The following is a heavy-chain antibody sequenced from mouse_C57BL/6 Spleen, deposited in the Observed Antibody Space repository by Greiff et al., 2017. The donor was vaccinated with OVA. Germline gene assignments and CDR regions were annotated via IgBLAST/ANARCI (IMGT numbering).Heavy chain of an antibody. Sequence: VQLQQSGAELVRPGASVKLSCTASGFNITDDYMHWVKQRPEQGLEWIGWIDPENGDTDYASKFQGKATITADTSSNTAYLQLSSLTSEDTAVYYCTTQTAQATGFAYWGQGTLVTVSA. CDR1: GFNITDDY. V-gene: IGHV14-4*01. CDR3: TTQTAQATGFAY. CDR2: IDPENGDT. D-gene: IGHD3-2*02. J-gene: IGHJ3*01.